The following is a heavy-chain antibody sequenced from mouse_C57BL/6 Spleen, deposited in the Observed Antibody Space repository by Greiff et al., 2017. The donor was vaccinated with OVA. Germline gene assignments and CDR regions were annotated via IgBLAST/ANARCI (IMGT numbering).Heavy chain of an antibody. CDR3: ARGGGYQGYFDD. Sequence: EVQLQESGPGLVKPSQSLSLTCSVTGYSITSGYFWNLIRPFPGNQLEWMDYISYDGTNNYNPSLRNRISITRDTSKNQFFLKFNSVTTEDTDTYYSARGGGYQGYFDDWGTGTTVTVSS. J-gene: IGHJ1*03. D-gene: IGHD2-2*01. CDR2: ISYDGTN. CDR1: GYSITSGYF. V-gene: IGHV3-6*01.